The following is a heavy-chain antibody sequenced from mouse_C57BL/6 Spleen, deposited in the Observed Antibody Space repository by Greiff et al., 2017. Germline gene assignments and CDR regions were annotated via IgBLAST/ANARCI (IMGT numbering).Heavy chain of an antibody. CDR1: GFTFSSYT. CDR2: ISGGGGNT. J-gene: IGHJ3*01. D-gene: IGHD2-4*01. Sequence: EVQGVESGGGLVKPGGSLKLSCAASGFTFSSYTMSWVRQTPEKRLEWVATISGGGGNTYYPDSVKGRFTISIDNASNTLYLQLSSLRSEDTALYYCARKGNDYDSFAYWGQGTLVTVSA. CDR3: ARKGNDYDSFAY. V-gene: IGHV5-9*01.